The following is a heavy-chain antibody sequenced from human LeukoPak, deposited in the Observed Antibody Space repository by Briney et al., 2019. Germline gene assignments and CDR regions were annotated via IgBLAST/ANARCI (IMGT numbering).Heavy chain of an antibody. CDR1: GFTFSSYA. CDR2: ISSSGSTI. Sequence: GGSLRLSCAASGFTFSSYAMSWVRQAPGKGLEWVSYISSSGSTIYYADSVKGRFTISRDNAKNSLYLQMNSLRAEDTAVYYCASGITDSGGAFDIWGQGTMVTVSS. V-gene: IGHV3-48*04. J-gene: IGHJ3*02. CDR3: ASGITDSGGAFDI. D-gene: IGHD1-20*01.